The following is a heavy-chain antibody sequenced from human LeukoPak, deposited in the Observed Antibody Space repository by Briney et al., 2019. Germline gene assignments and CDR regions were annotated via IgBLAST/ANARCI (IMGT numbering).Heavy chain of an antibody. D-gene: IGHD3-16*01. J-gene: IGHJ3*02. CDR1: GFTFSSYA. CDR2: ISSNGGST. CDR3: ARLSSWVFEI. Sequence: PGGSLRLSCAASGFTFSSYAMHWVRQAPGKGLEYVSAISSNGGSTYYANSVKGRFTISRDNAKNLLYLQMNSLRAEDTAVYFCARLSSWVFEIWGQGTMVTVSS. V-gene: IGHV3-64*01.